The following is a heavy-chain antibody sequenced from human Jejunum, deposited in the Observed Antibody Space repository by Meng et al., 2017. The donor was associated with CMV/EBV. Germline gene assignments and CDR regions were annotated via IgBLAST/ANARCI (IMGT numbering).Heavy chain of an antibody. Sequence: WRGWVRQAPGEGLGWVADINLDGTEKSYVDSVKGQFTISRDNAKNSLYLQMNSLRPEDTAVYYCAREGYCSSTSCQSYYYYGMDVWGQGTTVTVSS. V-gene: IGHV3-7*01. CDR2: INLDGTEK. CDR1: W. J-gene: IGHJ6*02. CDR3: AREGYCSSTSCQSYYYYGMDV. D-gene: IGHD2-2*01.